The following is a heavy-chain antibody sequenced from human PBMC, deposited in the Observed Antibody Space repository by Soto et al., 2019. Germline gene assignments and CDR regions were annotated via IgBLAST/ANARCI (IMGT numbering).Heavy chain of an antibody. CDR2: INHSGTT. V-gene: IGHV4-34*01. J-gene: IGHJ6*02. CDR3: ARGFGGSIFGVVANFYYYAMDV. Sequence: SETLSLTCAVYGGSFSGYYWSWVRQPPGKGLEWIGEINHSGTTNNRPSLTGRVTISVDTSKNQFSLKLNSVTAADTAVYYCARGFGGSIFGVVANFYYYAMDVWGQGTPVTVSS. CDR1: GGSFSGYY. D-gene: IGHD3-3*01.